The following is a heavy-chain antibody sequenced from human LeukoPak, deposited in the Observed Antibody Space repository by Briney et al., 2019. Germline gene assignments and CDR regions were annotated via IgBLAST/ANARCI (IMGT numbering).Heavy chain of an antibody. V-gene: IGHV4-61*01. J-gene: IGHJ5*02. CDR1: GVSVSSGSYY. D-gene: IGHD2-15*01. Sequence: PSETLSLTCTVSGVSVSSGSYYWSWIRQPPGKGLEWIGYTYYSGSTNYNPSLKSRVTISVDTSKNQFSLKLSSVTAADTAVYYCARFNREDTTRFDPWGQGTLVTVSS. CDR3: ARFNREDTTRFDP. CDR2: TYYSGST.